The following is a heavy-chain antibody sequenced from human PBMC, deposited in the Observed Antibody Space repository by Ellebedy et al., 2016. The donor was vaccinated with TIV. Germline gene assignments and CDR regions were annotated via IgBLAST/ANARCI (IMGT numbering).Heavy chain of an antibody. Sequence: SETLSLXXTVSGGSISSYYWSWIRQPPGKGLEWIGYIYYSGSTNYNPSLKSRVTISVDTSKNQFSLKLSSVTAADTAVYYCARVKVPAAKDGHNWFDPWGQGTLVTVSS. V-gene: IGHV4-59*01. CDR1: GGSISSYY. J-gene: IGHJ5*02. D-gene: IGHD2-2*01. CDR3: ARVKVPAAKDGHNWFDP. CDR2: IYYSGST.